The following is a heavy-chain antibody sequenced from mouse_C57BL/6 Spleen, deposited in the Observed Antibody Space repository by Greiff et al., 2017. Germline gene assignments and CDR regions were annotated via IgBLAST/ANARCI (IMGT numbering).Heavy chain of an antibody. CDR3: ARSSSYDYDEGAWCAY. J-gene: IGHJ3*01. CDR2: IRNKANGYTT. D-gene: IGHD2-4*01. Sequence: EVKLVESGGGLVQPGGSLSLSCAASGFTFTDYYMSWVRQPPGKALEWLGFIRNKANGYTTEYSASVKGRFTISRDNSQSILYLQMNALRAEDSATYYCARSSSYDYDEGAWCAYWGQGTLVTVSA. V-gene: IGHV7-3*01. CDR1: GFTFTDYY.